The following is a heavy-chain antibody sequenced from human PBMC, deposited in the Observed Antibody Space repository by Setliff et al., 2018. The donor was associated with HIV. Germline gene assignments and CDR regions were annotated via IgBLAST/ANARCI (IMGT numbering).Heavy chain of an antibody. CDR2: IHTSGST. V-gene: IGHV4-59*01. D-gene: IGHD5-18*01. CDR3: ARGSRGYSYAYYYYYMDV. Sequence: SETLSLTCTVSGGSMNENHWSWLRQSPGKGLEWIAYIHTSGSTYFNPSFISRVTISIDSSKNQFSLKLSSVTAADTAVYYCARGSRGYSYAYYYYYMDVWGKGTTVTVSS. J-gene: IGHJ6*03. CDR1: GGSMNENH.